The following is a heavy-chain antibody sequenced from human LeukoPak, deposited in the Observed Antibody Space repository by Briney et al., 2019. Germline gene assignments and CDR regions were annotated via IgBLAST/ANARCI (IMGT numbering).Heavy chain of an antibody. D-gene: IGHD2-2*01. CDR1: GYTFAGYD. V-gene: IGHV1-18*01. J-gene: IGHJ4*02. Sequence: ASVKVSCKASGYTFAGYDINWVRQAPGQGLQWMGWISAYNGNTNYAQKLQGRVTMTTDTSTSTAYMELRSLRSDDTAVYYCATLGIYCSSTSCAAFPDYWGQGTLVTVSS. CDR3: ATLGIYCSSTSCAAFPDY. CDR2: ISAYNGNT.